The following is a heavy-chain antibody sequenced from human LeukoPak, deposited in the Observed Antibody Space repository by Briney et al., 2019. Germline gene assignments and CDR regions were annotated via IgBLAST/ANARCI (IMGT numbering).Heavy chain of an antibody. CDR3: ARLLHVLLWFGELSHNDAFDI. CDR2: IYYSGST. J-gene: IGHJ3*02. V-gene: IGHV4-39*01. CDR1: GGSISSSTYY. D-gene: IGHD3-10*01. Sequence: SETLSLTCTVAGGSISSSTYYWGWIRQPPGKGLEWSACIYYSGSTYYNPSLKSRITISVDTSKNQFSLKLTSVTAADTAVYYCARLLHVLLWFGELSHNDAFDIWGQGTMVTVSS.